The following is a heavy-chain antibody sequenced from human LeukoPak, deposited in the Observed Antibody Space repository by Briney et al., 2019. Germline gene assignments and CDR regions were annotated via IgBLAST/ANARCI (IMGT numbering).Heavy chain of an antibody. J-gene: IGHJ4*02. D-gene: IGHD3-3*01. CDR2: ISGSGDST. CDR1: GFTFSSYA. V-gene: IGHV3-23*01. Sequence: GSLRLSCAASGFTFSSYAMSWVRQAPGKGLEWVSAISGSGDSTYYADSVKGRFTISRDNSKNTLYLQMNSLRAEDTAVYYCAKGNRWSGPFDYWGQGTLVTVSS. CDR3: AKGNRWSGPFDY.